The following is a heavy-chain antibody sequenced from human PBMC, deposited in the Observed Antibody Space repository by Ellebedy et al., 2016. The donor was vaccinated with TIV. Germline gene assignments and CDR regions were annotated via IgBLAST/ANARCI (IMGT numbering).Heavy chain of an antibody. CDR3: ARAPSVDPHMDV. J-gene: IGHJ6*02. Sequence: AASVKVSCKASGYTFNGYYIHWVRQAPGQGLEWVGWINPNSGDTNYAQKLRGRVTMTSDTSTRTVYMELSSLRSEDTAVYYCARAPSVDPHMDVWGQGTTVTVSS. CDR2: INPNSGDT. CDR1: GYTFNGYY. V-gene: IGHV1-2*02. D-gene: IGHD6-19*01.